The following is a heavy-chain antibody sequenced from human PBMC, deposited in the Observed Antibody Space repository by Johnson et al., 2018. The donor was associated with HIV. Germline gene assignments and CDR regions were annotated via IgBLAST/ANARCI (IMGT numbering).Heavy chain of an antibody. CDR2: INWNGGST. V-gene: IGHV3-20*04. CDR3: ARGGIIHDAFDI. D-gene: IGHD1-1*01. J-gene: IGHJ3*02. Sequence: VQLVESGGGVVRPGRSLRLSCAASGFTFDDYGMTWVRQPPGQGLEWVSGINWNGGSTGYADSVKGRFTIARDNSKNTLYLQMSSLRAEDSAVYYCARGGIIHDAFDIWGQGTMVTVSS. CDR1: GFTFDDYG.